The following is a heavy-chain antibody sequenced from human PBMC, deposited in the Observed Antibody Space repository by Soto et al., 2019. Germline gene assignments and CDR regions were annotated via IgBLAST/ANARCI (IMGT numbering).Heavy chain of an antibody. Sequence: KASETLSLTCAVYGGSFSGYYWSWIRQPPGKGLEWIGEIGHSGGTVYNPSLESRVTISGDSSNNQFSLKLNSVTAADTAVYYCARHGGYYFDYWGQGAPVTVSS. D-gene: IGHD3-16*01. CDR2: IGHSGGT. V-gene: IGHV4-34*01. CDR1: GGSFSGYY. J-gene: IGHJ4*02. CDR3: ARHGGYYFDY.